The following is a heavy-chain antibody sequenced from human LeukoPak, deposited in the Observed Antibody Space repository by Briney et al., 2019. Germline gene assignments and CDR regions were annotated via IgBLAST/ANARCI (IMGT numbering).Heavy chain of an antibody. CDR3: ARVRDYGGIGEDY. V-gene: IGHV1-2*02. D-gene: IGHD3-16*01. CDR2: INPNSGGT. Sequence: ASVKVSCKASGYTFTGYYMHWVRQAPGQGLEWMGWINPNSGGTNYAQKFQGRVTMTRDTSISTASMELSSLKPDDTAVYYCARVRDYGGIGEDYWGQGTLVTVSS. CDR1: GYTFTGYY. J-gene: IGHJ4*02.